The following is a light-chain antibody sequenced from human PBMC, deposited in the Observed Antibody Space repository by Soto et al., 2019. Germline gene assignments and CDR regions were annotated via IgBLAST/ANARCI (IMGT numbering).Light chain of an antibody. CDR2: EGS. CDR1: SSDVGSYNL. J-gene: IGLJ2*01. V-gene: IGLV2-23*01. CDR3: CSYAGSSTWV. Sequence: SVLTKPASVSGSPGQSITISCTGTSSDVGSYNLVSWYQQHPGKAPKLMIYEGSKRPSGVSNRFSGSKSGNTASLTISGLQAEDEADYYCCSYAGSSTWVFGGGTKLTVL.